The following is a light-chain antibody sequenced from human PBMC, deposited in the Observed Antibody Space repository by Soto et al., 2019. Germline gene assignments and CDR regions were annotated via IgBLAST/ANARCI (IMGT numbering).Light chain of an antibody. CDR1: NNDVGDYNF. V-gene: IGLV2-14*03. Sequence: QSVLTQPASVSGSPGQSITISCTGTNNDVGDYNFVSWYQQHPGKAPKLMIYDVTTRPSGISNRFSGSKSGNTASLTISGLQPEDEADYYCSSFTPSTTVVFGGGTKLTVL. CDR3: SSFTPSTTVV. J-gene: IGLJ2*01. CDR2: DVT.